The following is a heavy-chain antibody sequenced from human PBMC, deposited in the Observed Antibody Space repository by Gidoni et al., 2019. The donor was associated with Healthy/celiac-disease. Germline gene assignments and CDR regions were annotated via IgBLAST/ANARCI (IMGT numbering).Heavy chain of an antibody. CDR1: GFTFSSYV. V-gene: IGHV3-23*01. CDR2: ISGSGGST. Sequence: EVQLLESGGGLVQPGGSLRLSCAASGFTFSSYVMSWVRQAPGKGLEWVSAISGSGGSTYYADSVKGRFTISRDNSKNTLYLQMNSLRAEDTAVYYCAKPLLQQWGVDYWGQGTLVTVSS. J-gene: IGHJ4*02. CDR3: AKPLLQQWGVDY. D-gene: IGHD6-19*01.